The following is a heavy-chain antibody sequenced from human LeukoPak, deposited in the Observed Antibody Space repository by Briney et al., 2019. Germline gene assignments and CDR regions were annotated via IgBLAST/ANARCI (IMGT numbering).Heavy chain of an antibody. CDR1: GGSISSYY. CDR3: ARSAGITGTRAWFDP. J-gene: IGHJ5*02. Sequence: KPSETLSLTCTVSGGSISSYYWSWIRQPPGKGLEWLGYIYYSGSTNYTPSLKSRVTISVDTSKNQFSLKLSSVTAADTAVYYCARSAGITGTRAWFDPWGQGTLVTVSS. V-gene: IGHV4-59*08. CDR2: IYYSGST. D-gene: IGHD1-20*01.